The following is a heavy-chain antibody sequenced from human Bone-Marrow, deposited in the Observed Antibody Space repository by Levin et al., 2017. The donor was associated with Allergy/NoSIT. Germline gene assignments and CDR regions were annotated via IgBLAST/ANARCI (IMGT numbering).Heavy chain of an antibody. CDR1: GFSFSSYV. J-gene: IGHJ5*02. V-gene: IGHV3-30*04. D-gene: IGHD2-15*01. CDR3: ARDWWDLPKSHYDL. Sequence: GGSLRLSCDASGFSFSSYVFHWVRQAPGKGLGWVAAISYDGSNKYYADSVNGRFTISRENSKNTVYLHMNSLTADDTAMYYCARDWWDLPKSHYDLWGQGVLVSVSS. CDR2: ISYDGSNK.